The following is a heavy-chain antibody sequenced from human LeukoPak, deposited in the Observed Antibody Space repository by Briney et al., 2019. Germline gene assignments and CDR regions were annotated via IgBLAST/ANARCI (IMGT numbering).Heavy chain of an antibody. J-gene: IGHJ4*02. CDR2: INPNSGGT. Sequence: ASVKVSCKASGYTFTGYYMHWVRQAPGQGLEWMGWINPNSGGTNYAQKLQGRVTMTTDTSTSTAYMELRSLRSDDTAVYYCARVSQWIQLWLSFDYWGQGTLVTVSS. V-gene: IGHV1-2*02. CDR3: ARVSQWIQLWLSFDY. CDR1: GYTFTGYY. D-gene: IGHD5-18*01.